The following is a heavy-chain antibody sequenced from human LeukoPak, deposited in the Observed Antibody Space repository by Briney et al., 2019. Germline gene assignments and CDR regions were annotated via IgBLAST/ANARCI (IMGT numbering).Heavy chain of an antibody. D-gene: IGHD6-19*01. Sequence: PGGSLRLSCAVSGFTFSSYAMHWVRQAPGKGLEWVAVISYDGSNKYYADSVKGRFTISRDNSKNTLYLQMNSLRAEDTAVYYCARDFEAIAVAVFSYWGQGTLVTVSS. CDR1: GFTFSSYA. J-gene: IGHJ4*02. CDR2: ISYDGSNK. V-gene: IGHV3-30-3*01. CDR3: ARDFEAIAVAVFSY.